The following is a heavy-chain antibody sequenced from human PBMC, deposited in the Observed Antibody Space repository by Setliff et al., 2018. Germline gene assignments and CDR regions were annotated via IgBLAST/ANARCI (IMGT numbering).Heavy chain of an antibody. D-gene: IGHD6-19*01. Sequence: GGSLRLSCAASGFTFTNYIIHWVRQAPGKGLEWVAVMSLDETNKYYADSVRGRFPISRDISKNTLYLQMNSLRAKDTAVYYCAKGPTHSSGWWNCFDPWGQGTLVTVSS. CDR1: GFTFTNYI. V-gene: IGHV3-30-3*01. CDR2: MSLDETNK. CDR3: AKGPTHSSGWWNCFDP. J-gene: IGHJ5*02.